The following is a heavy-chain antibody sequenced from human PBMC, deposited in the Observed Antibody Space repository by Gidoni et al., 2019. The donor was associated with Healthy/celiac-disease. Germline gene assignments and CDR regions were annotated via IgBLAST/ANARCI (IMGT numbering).Heavy chain of an antibody. Sequence: QVQLQESGPGLVKPSETLSLTCTVSGGSISSYYWRWIRQPPGKGLEWVGYIYYSGSTNYNPSLKSRVTISVDTSKNQCSLKLSSVTAADTAVYYCARSVIVVVTADAFDIWGQGTMVTVSS. CDR3: ARSVIVVVTADAFDI. V-gene: IGHV4-59*08. CDR1: GGSISSYY. D-gene: IGHD3-22*01. CDR2: IYYSGST. J-gene: IGHJ3*02.